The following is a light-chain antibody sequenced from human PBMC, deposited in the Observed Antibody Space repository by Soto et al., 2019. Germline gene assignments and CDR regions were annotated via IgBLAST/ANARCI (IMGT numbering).Light chain of an antibody. J-gene: IGKJ4*01. CDR3: QQCGSSPT. CDR2: GAS. CDR1: QTVSSNY. Sequence: EILLTQSPTTLSLSPGERATLSCRASQTVSSNYLAWCQQRPGHAPSLLIYGASTRAAGIPDRFSGSGSGTDFTLTISRLEPEDFAVYYCQQCGSSPTFGGGTKVDIK. V-gene: IGKV3-20*01.